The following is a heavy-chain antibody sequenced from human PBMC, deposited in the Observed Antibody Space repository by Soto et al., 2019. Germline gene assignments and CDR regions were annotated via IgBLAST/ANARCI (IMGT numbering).Heavy chain of an antibody. D-gene: IGHD1-26*01. CDR1: GYSFTSYW. V-gene: IGHV5-10-1*01. CDR2: IDPSDSYA. Sequence: PGESLKISCKGSGYSFTSYWISWVRQMPGKGLEWMGRIDPSDSYANYSPSFQGHVTISANKSISTAYLQWSSLKASDTAMYYCGRGIVGDTLQYYYGMDVWGQGTTVTVSS. J-gene: IGHJ6*02. CDR3: GRGIVGDTLQYYYGMDV.